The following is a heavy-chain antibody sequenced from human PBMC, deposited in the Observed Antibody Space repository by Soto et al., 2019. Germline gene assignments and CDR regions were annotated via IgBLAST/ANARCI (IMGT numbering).Heavy chain of an antibody. CDR1: GFTFSSYS. CDR3: ARDDDGNYFDY. Sequence: GGSLRLSCAASGFTFSSYSMNWVRQAPGKGLEWVSSISSSSSYTYYADSVKGRFTISRDNAKNSLYLQMNSLRAEDTAVYYCARDDDGNYFDYWGQGTLVTVSS. V-gene: IGHV3-21*01. D-gene: IGHD1-1*01. J-gene: IGHJ4*02. CDR2: ISSSSSYT.